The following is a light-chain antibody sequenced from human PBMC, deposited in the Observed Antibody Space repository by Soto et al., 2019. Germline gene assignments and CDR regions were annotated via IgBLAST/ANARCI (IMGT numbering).Light chain of an antibody. CDR3: GTWDSSLSAVV. Sequence: QSVLTQPPSVSAAPGQKVTISCSGSTSNIGNNYVSWYQQVPGTAHKLLIYDNYKRPSGIPDRFSGSKSGTSATLGIAGLQTGDEADYYCGTWDSSLSAVVFGGGTKLTVL. V-gene: IGLV1-51*01. CDR2: DNY. CDR1: TSNIGNNY. J-gene: IGLJ2*01.